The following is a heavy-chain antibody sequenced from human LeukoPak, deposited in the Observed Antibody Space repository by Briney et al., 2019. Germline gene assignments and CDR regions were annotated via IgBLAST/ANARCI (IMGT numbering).Heavy chain of an antibody. J-gene: IGHJ3*02. CDR3: ARESGAGGAFDI. CDR2: IIPIFGTA. Sequence: GASVKVSCKASGGTFSSYAISWMRQAPGQGLEWMGGIIPIFGTANYAQKFQGRVTITADESTSTAYMELSSLRSEGTAVYYCARESGAGGAFDIWGQGTMVTVSS. CDR1: GGTFSSYA. D-gene: IGHD1-26*01. V-gene: IGHV1-69*13.